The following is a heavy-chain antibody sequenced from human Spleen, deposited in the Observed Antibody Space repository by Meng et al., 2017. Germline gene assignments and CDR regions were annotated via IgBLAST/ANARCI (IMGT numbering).Heavy chain of an antibody. D-gene: IGHD6-13*01. V-gene: IGHV1-2*06. CDR2: IDPKSGGT. CDR1: GYTFTAYW. Sequence: QGQRLAAGAEVKKPGASVKVSCKVLGYTFTAYWIQWGRQVPGQGLEWIGRIDPKSGGTQYAQKFQGRVTMTGDTSISTAYMELSRLRFDDTAVFYCVRDEDISAAGKLFGDYWGRGTLVTVSS. J-gene: IGHJ4*02. CDR3: VRDEDISAAGKLFGDY.